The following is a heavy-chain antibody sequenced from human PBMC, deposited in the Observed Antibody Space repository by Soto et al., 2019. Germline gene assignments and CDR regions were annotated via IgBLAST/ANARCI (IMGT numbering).Heavy chain of an antibody. CDR3: AKAGGFMLRGVGSWFDP. Sequence: QVQLVESGGGVVQPGRSLRLSCAASGFTFSIHGMHWVRQAPGKGLEWVAVISDDGSNEYYADSVKGRFTISRDNSKNTLDLQLNSLRTEDTAVYYCAKAGGFMLRGVGSWFDPWGQGTLVTVSS. D-gene: IGHD3-10*01. CDR1: GFTFSIHG. CDR2: ISDDGSNE. J-gene: IGHJ5*02. V-gene: IGHV3-30*18.